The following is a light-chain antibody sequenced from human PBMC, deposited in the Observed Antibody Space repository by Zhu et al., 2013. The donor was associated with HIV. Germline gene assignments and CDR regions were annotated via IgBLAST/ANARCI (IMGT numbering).Light chain of an antibody. Sequence: QSVLTQPPSVSGAPGQRVTISCTGSSSNIGAGFDVHWYQHLPGKAPKLLIYGNTNRPSGVPDRFSGSKSGTSASLAITGLQAEDEAYYYCSSYTSRATWVFGGGTKLTVL. J-gene: IGLJ3*02. CDR2: GNT. V-gene: IGLV1-40*01. CDR3: SSYTSRATWV. CDR1: SSNIGAGFD.